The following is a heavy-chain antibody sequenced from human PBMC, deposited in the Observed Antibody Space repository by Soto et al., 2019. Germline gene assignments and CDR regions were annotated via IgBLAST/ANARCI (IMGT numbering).Heavy chain of an antibody. CDR3: ATRTGPLL. CDR1: GGSISGNNW. CDR2: IHSSGTS. V-gene: IGHV4-4*02. J-gene: IGHJ4*02. Sequence: SETLSLTCAVSGGSISGNNWWTWVRQPPGKGLEWVGEIHSSGTSNYSPSLESRVSISLDKSKNQFSLRLRSVTAADTAVYYCATRTGPLLWGQGTVVTVSS.